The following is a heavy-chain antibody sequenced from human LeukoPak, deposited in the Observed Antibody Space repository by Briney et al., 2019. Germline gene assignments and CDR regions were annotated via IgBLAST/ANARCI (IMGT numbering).Heavy chain of an antibody. D-gene: IGHD4-17*01. CDR3: ARDHGDYGDYAFVY. CDR2: IYSGDIT. Sequence: PGGSLRLSCAASGFTVSNNYMSWVRQAPGQGLEWVSVIYSGDITYYADSVKGRFTISRDNSKNTLYLQMNSLRAEDTAVYYCARDHGDYGDYAFVYWGQGTLVTVSS. J-gene: IGHJ4*02. V-gene: IGHV3-53*05. CDR1: GFTVSNNY.